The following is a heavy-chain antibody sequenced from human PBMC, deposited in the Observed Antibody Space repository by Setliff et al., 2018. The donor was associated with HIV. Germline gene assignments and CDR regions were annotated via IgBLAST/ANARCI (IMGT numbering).Heavy chain of an antibody. J-gene: IGHJ3*02. V-gene: IGHV3-30*04. CDR3: AREPTYYYDSSGPHDAFDI. CDR2: ISYDGGIK. Sequence: PGGSLRLSCAASGFSFSSHAMNWVRQAPGKGLEWVAIISYDGGIKNYADSVKGRFTISRDNSKNTLYLQMNSLRPEETAVYYCAREPTYYYDSSGPHDAFDIWGQGTMVTVSS. CDR1: GFSFSSHA. D-gene: IGHD3-22*01.